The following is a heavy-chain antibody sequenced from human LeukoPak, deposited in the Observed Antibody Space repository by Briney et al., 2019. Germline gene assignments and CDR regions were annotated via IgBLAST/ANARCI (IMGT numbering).Heavy chain of an antibody. J-gene: IGHJ4*02. CDR1: GFSFGDSD. V-gene: IGHV3-23*01. D-gene: IGHD7-27*01. CDR3: AKDPNWGGGY. Sequence: GGSLRLSCAASGFSFGDSDMNWFRQAPGEGPQWVANINYLGHFTSYADSVKGRFTIARDNPKNMLFLQMDGLRVEDTALYYCAKDPNWGGGYWGQGILVTVSS. CDR2: INYLGHFT.